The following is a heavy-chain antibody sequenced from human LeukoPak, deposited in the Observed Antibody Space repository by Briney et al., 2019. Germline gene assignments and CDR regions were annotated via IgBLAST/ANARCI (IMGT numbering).Heavy chain of an antibody. CDR1: GYTFTSYY. Sequence: ASVTVSCTASGYTFTSYYIHWVRQAPGQGLEWMGIINPNGGGTSYAQQFQRRVTLTSDTSTSTVYMGLNSLRSEDTAVYYCASEWGTTSGAEYFQHWGQGTLVTVSS. V-gene: IGHV1-46*01. CDR2: INPNGGGT. J-gene: IGHJ1*01. D-gene: IGHD3-16*01. CDR3: ASEWGTTSGAEYFQH.